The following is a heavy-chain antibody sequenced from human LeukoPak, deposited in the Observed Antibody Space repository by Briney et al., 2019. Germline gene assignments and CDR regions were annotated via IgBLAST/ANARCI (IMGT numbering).Heavy chain of an antibody. CDR2: FDPEDGET. D-gene: IGHD4-23*01. CDR1: GYTLTELS. CDR3: ATGAYGGNSRVFDY. V-gene: IGHV1-24*01. J-gene: IGHJ4*02. Sequence: ASVKVSCKVSGYTLTELSMHWVRQAPGKGLEWMGGFDPEDGETIYAQKFQGRVTMTEDTSTDTAYTELSSLRSEDTAVYYCATGAYGGNSRVFDYWGQGTLVTVSS.